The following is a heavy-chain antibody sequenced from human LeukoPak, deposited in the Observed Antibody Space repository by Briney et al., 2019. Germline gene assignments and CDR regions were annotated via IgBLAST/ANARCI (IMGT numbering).Heavy chain of an antibody. J-gene: IGHJ4*02. V-gene: IGHV3-11*01. D-gene: IGHD2-21*02. Sequence: PGGSLRLSCAASGFTFSDYYMSWIRQAPGKGLEWVSYISSSGSTIYYADSVKGRFTISRDNAKNSLYLQMNSLRAEDTAMYYCARIGSKVVTAFDYWGQGTLVTVSS. CDR2: ISSSGSTI. CDR3: ARIGSKVVTAFDY. CDR1: GFTFSDYY.